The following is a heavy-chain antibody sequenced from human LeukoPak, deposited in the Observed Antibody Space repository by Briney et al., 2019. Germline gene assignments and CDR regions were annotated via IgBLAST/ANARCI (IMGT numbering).Heavy chain of an antibody. D-gene: IGHD6-25*01. Sequence: KSGGSLRLSCAASGFTFSSYTMNWVRQAPGKGLEWVSSITSRSSYIYYADSVKGRFTISRDNAKNTLYLQMNSLTAEDTAVYYCARGPPWYFDLWGRGTLVTVSS. J-gene: IGHJ2*01. CDR1: GFTFSSYT. V-gene: IGHV3-21*01. CDR2: ITSRSSYI. CDR3: ARGPPWYFDL.